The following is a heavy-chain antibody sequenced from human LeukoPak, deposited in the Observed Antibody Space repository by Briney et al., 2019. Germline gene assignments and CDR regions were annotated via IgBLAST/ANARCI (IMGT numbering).Heavy chain of an antibody. Sequence: PGGSLRLSCAASGFTFSSYAMSWVRQAPGEWLEWVSGISMSVVSTYYADSVKGRFTISRDNSKNTLYLQMNSLRAEDTAIYYCAKEEHSYGPWYFDCWGQGTLVTVSS. J-gene: IGHJ4*02. CDR1: GFTFSSYA. CDR2: ISMSVVST. CDR3: AKEEHSYGPWYFDC. D-gene: IGHD5-18*01. V-gene: IGHV3-23*01.